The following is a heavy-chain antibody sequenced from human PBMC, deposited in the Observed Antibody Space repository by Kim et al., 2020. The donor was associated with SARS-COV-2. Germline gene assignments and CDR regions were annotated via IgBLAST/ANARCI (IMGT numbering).Heavy chain of an antibody. CDR2: IYYSGST. Sequence: SETLSLTCTVSGGSISSSSYYWGWIRQPPGKGLEWIWSIYYSGSTYYNPSLKSRVTISVDTSKNQFSLKLSSVTAADTAVYYCARQVINYDFWSGYYQGPIGVWGQGTTVTVSS. V-gene: IGHV4-39*01. D-gene: IGHD3-3*01. J-gene: IGHJ6*02. CDR3: ARQVINYDFWSGYYQGPIGV. CDR1: GGSISSSSYY.